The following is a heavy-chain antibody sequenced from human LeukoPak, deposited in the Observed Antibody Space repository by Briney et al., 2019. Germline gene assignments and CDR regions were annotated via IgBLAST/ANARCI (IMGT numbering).Heavy chain of an antibody. D-gene: IGHD3-10*01. CDR3: AKGGFYYYFYGMDV. CDR1: GFTFSNYA. V-gene: IGHV3-23*01. J-gene: IGHJ6*02. CDR2: ISGSGGST. Sequence: GGSLRLSCAASGFTFSNYAVSWVRQAPRKGLEWVSGISGSGGSTYYADSVKGRFTISRDNSRNTLYLQMNSLRAEDTAIYYCAKGGFYYYFYGMDVWGQGTTVTVSS.